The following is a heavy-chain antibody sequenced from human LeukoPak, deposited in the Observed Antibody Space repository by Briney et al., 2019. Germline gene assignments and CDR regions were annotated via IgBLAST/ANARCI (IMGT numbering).Heavy chain of an antibody. V-gene: IGHV3-66*01. CDR3: ARDPIAATGYFDY. J-gene: IGHJ4*02. Sequence: GGSLRRSCAASGFTFSSYGMHWVRQAPGKGLEWVSVIYSGGSTYYADSVKGRFTISRDNSKNTLYLQMNSLRAEDTAVYYCARDPIAATGYFDYWGQGTLVTVSS. CDR1: GFTFSSYG. CDR2: IYSGGST. D-gene: IGHD6-13*01.